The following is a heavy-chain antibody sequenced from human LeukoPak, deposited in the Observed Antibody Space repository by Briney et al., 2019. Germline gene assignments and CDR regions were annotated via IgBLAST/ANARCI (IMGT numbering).Heavy chain of an antibody. D-gene: IGHD3-10*01. J-gene: IGHJ3*02. CDR2: IYPGHSHT. Sequence: VESLNISCQGSGYSFTSHWIGWVRQIPGRGLECMGIIYPGHSHTRYSPSFQGQDTISADKSFSTAYLQWSSLKASDTAMYYCAGGSGRGVFDIWGQGTMVSVSS. CDR3: AGGSGRGVFDI. V-gene: IGHV5-51*01. CDR1: GYSFTSHW.